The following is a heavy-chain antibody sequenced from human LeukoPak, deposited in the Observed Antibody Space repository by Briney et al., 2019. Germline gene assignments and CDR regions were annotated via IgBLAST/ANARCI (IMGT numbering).Heavy chain of an antibody. D-gene: IGHD4-17*01. Sequence: SETLSLTCAVYGGSFSNYYWSWIRQPPGKGLEWIVEFNDRGRINYNPSLMSRVTLSVDTSKNHFSLRLTSVPARDPAVFSCARRWDYGRNYYIDVWGKGATVSVSS. CDR3: ARRWDYGRNYYIDV. CDR2: FNDRGRI. J-gene: IGHJ6*03. V-gene: IGHV4-34*01. CDR1: GGSFSNYY.